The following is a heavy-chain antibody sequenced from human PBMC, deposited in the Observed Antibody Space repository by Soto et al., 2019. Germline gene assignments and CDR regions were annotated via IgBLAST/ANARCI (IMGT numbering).Heavy chain of an antibody. D-gene: IGHD1-26*01. CDR2: INAGNGNT. CDR3: ARGGQWDFLSDY. Sequence: EASVKVSCKASGYTFTSYAMHWVRQAPGQRLEWMGWINAGNGNTKYSQKFQGRVTITRDTSASTAYMELSILRSEDTAVYYCARGGQWDFLSDYWGQGTLVTVSS. J-gene: IGHJ4*02. V-gene: IGHV1-3*01. CDR1: GYTFTSYA.